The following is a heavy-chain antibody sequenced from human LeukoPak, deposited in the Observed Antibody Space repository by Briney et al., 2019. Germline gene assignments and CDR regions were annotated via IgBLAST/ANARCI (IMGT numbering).Heavy chain of an antibody. V-gene: IGHV3-23*01. CDR3: AKDQGQAVVPRRFDN. J-gene: IGHJ4*02. CDR1: GFVFSNFA. D-gene: IGHD2-2*01. CDR2: IYYSGGNT. Sequence: GGSLRLSCAASGFVFSNFAMSWVRQAPGKGLEWASTIYYSGGNTYSADSVKGRFTISRDNAKNTLYLQMNSLRAEDTAVYYCAKDQGQAVVPRRFDNWGQGTLVTVSS.